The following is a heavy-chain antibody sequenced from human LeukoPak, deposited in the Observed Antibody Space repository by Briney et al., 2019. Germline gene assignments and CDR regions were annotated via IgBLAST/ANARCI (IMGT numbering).Heavy chain of an antibody. Sequence: SETLSLTCTVSGGSISSYYWSWIRQPPGKGLEWIGYIYYSGSTNYNPSLKSRATISVDTSKNQFSLKLSSVTAADTAVYYCARARYYYDSSGPYYFDYWGQGTLVTVSS. J-gene: IGHJ4*02. V-gene: IGHV4-59*01. D-gene: IGHD3-22*01. CDR3: ARARYYYDSSGPYYFDY. CDR1: GGSISSYY. CDR2: IYYSGST.